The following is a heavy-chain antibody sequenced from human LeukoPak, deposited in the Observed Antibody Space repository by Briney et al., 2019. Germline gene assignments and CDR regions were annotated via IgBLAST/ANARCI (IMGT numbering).Heavy chain of an antibody. CDR1: GFTFDNYA. D-gene: IGHD1-26*01. J-gene: IGHJ4*02. CDR2: IRLSDGYT. CDR3: ARVAGSYSIRPFDF. V-gene: IGHV3-23*01. Sequence: PGGSLRLSCAASGFTFDNYAMTWVRQAPGKGLGWVSAIRLSDGYTYYADSVQGRFIISRDTSKNTVSLQMNSLTGDDTALYYCARVAGSYSIRPFDFWGQGTVVIVSS.